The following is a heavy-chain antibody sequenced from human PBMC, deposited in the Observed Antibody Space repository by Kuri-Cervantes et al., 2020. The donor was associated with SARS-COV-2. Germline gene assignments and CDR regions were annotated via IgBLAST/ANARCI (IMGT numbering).Heavy chain of an antibody. CDR2: IGDSSAYI. V-gene: IGHV3-21*01. J-gene: IGHJ3*01. Sequence: GGSLRLSCAASGFTFSSYGMNWVRQAPGEGLEWVSSIGDSSAYIHYADSVKGRFTISRDNAKNSLYLQMSSLRAEDTAMYYCAREVYDYVWGTHAFDLWGQGTMVTVSS. CDR3: AREVYDYVWGTHAFDL. CDR1: GFTFSSYG. D-gene: IGHD3-16*01.